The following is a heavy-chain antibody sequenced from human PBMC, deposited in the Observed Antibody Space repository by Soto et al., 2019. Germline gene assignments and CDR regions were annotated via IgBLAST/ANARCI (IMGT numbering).Heavy chain of an antibody. D-gene: IGHD2-15*01. J-gene: IGHJ4*02. V-gene: IGHV3-33*01. Sequence: PGGSLRLSCAASGFTFSNYGMHWVRQAPGKGLEWVAVIWYDGSNKYYADSVKGRFTISRDNSKNTLYLQMNSLRAEDTAVYYCARDGYCSGGSCYSIDYWGQGT. CDR3: ARDGYCSGGSCYSIDY. CDR2: IWYDGSNK. CDR1: GFTFSNYG.